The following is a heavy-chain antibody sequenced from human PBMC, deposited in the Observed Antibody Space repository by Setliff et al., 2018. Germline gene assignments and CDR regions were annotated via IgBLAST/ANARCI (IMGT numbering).Heavy chain of an antibody. CDR1: GFTFSSYW. CDR2: IKEDGSEK. CDR3: ARGLPYFDW. V-gene: IGHV3-7*03. J-gene: IGHJ4*02. Sequence: GESLKLSCAASGFTFSSYWMSWVRQAPGKGLEWVANIKEDGSEKYYVDSVKGRFTISRDNAKNSLYLQMNSLRAEDTAVYYCARGLPYFDWLAQGTLVTVSS.